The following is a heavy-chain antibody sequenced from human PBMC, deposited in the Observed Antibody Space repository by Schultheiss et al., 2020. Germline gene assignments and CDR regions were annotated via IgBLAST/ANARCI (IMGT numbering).Heavy chain of an antibody. J-gene: IGHJ6*02. CDR1: GYTISSAYY. D-gene: IGHD2-21*01. Sequence: SETLSLTCVVSGYTISSAYYWGWIRQPPGMGLEWIGYIYYSGSTNYNPSLKSRVTISVDTSKNQFSLKMSSVTAADTAVYYCARDRGGALHYYGMDVWGQGTTVTVSS. CDR2: IYYSGST. V-gene: IGHV4-38-2*02. CDR3: ARDRGGALHYYGMDV.